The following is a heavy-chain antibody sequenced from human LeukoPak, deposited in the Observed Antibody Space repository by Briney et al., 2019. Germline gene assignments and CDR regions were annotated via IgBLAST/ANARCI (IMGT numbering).Heavy chain of an antibody. CDR3: ARGYFYDSSGYSFDY. J-gene: IGHJ4*02. CDR2: IIPIFGTA. D-gene: IGHD3-22*01. Sequence: SVKVSCKASGYTFSSYYMHWVRQAPGQGLEWMGGIIPIFGTANYAQKFQGRVTITADESTSTAYMELSSLRSEDTAVYYCARGYFYDSSGYSFDYWGQGTLVTVSS. V-gene: IGHV1-69*13. CDR1: GYTFSSYY.